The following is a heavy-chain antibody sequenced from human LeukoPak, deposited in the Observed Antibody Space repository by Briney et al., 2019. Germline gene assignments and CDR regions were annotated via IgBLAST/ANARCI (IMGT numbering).Heavy chain of an antibody. Sequence: GGSLRLSCAASGFTFSSYGMPWVRQAPGKGLEWVAVISYDGSNKYYADSVKGRFTISRDNSKNTLYLQMNSLRAEDTAVYYCARKPLSYSDYEVDYWGQGTLVTVSS. CDR3: ARKPLSYSDYEVDY. D-gene: IGHD4-17*01. CDR1: GFTFSSYG. CDR2: ISYDGSNK. J-gene: IGHJ4*02. V-gene: IGHV3-30*03.